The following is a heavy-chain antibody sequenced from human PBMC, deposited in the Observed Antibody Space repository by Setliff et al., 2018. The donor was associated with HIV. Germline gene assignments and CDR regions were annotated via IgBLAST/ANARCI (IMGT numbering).Heavy chain of an antibody. D-gene: IGHD2-2*01. CDR2: IYYSGST. V-gene: IGHV4-39*01. J-gene: IGHJ6*03. CDR3: AVVPAALYYYMDV. CDR1: GGSISSSSYY. Sequence: PSETLSLTCTVSGGSISSSSYYWGWIRQPPGKGLEWIGSIYYSGSTYYNPSLKSRVTISVDTSKNQFSLKLSSVTAADMAVYYCAVVPAALYYYMDVWGKGTTVTVS.